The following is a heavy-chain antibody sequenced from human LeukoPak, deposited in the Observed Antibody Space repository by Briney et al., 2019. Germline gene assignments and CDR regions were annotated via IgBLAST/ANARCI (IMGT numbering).Heavy chain of an antibody. V-gene: IGHV3-48*03. Sequence: GGSLRLSCAASGFTFSSYEMNWVRQAPGKGLEWVSKISSSGTTIYYADSVKGRFTTSRDNAKNSLYLQLNSLRAEDTAVYYCARTNWGLGGAFDMWGRGTMVTVSS. J-gene: IGHJ3*02. D-gene: IGHD7-27*01. CDR3: ARTNWGLGGAFDM. CDR2: ISSSGTTI. CDR1: GFTFSSYE.